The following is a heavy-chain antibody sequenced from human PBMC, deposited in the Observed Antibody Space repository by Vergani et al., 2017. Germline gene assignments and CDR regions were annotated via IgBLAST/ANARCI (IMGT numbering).Heavy chain of an antibody. J-gene: IGHJ4*02. Sequence: QVQLVQSGAEVKKPGASVKVSFKASGYTFTSYGISWVRQAPGQGLEWMGWISAYNGNTNYAQKLQGRVTMTTDTSTSTAYMELRSLRSDDPAVYYCARDSRCLSGGSFYLFDYWGQGTLVTVSS. CDR3: ARDSRCLSGGSFYLFDY. D-gene: IGHD2-15*01. CDR2: ISAYNGNT. V-gene: IGHV1-18*01. CDR1: GYTFTSYG.